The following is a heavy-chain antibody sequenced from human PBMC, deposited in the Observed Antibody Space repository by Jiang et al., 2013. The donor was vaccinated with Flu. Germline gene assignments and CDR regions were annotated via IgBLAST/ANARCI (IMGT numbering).Heavy chain of an antibody. CDR1: GYNFTTYW. Sequence: GYNFTTYWSQLGAPDAGKGLEWMGRIDPSDSYTNYSPSFQGHVTISTDNSINTAYLQWSSLKASDTAMYYCARLSGGTLDYWGQGALVTVSS. CDR2: IDPSDSYT. J-gene: IGHJ4*02. V-gene: IGHV5-10-1*01. D-gene: IGHD1-14*01. CDR3: ARLSGGTLDY.